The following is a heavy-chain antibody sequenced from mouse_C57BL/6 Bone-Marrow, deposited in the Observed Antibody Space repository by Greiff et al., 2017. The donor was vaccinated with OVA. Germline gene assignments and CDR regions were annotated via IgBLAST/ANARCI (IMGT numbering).Heavy chain of an antibody. CDR1: GYTFTSYW. V-gene: IGHV1-59*01. J-gene: IGHJ3*01. CDR2: IDPSDSYT. Sequence: QVQLQQPGAELVRPGTSVKLSCKASGYTFTSYWMHWVKQRPGQGLEWIGVIDPSDSYTNYNQKFKGKATLTVDTASSTAYMQLSSLTSEDSAVYYYARGLRRFYWGQGTLVTVSA. CDR3: ARGLRRFY. D-gene: IGHD2-2*01.